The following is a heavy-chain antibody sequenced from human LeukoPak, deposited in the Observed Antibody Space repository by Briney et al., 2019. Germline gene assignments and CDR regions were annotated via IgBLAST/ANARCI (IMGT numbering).Heavy chain of an antibody. J-gene: IGHJ6*03. Sequence: KPGGSLRLSCAASGFTFSSYTMNWVRQAPGKGLEWVSSISTSSSYIYYADSVKGRFTISRDNAKKSLYLQMSSLRAEDTAVYYCARDGDTVLTRGYYYYMDVWGKGTTVTFSS. V-gene: IGHV3-21*01. CDR2: ISTSSSYI. D-gene: IGHD4-23*01. CDR3: ARDGDTVLTRGYYYYMDV. CDR1: GFTFSSYT.